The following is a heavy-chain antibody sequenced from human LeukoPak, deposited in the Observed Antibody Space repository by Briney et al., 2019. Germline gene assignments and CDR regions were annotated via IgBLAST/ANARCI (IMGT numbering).Heavy chain of an antibody. CDR3: ARGKSGSHLFDY. Sequence: PSETLSLTCTVSGGSISSYYWSWIRQPPGKGLEWIGYIYNSGSTNYNPSLKGRVTISIDTSKNQFSLKLSSVTAADTAVYYCARGKSGSHLFDYWGQGTLVPVSS. CDR1: GGSISSYY. D-gene: IGHD3-10*01. V-gene: IGHV4-59*01. J-gene: IGHJ4*02. CDR2: IYNSGST.